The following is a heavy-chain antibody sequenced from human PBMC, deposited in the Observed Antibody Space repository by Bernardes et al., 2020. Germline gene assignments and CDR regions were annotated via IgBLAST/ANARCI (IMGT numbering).Heavy chain of an antibody. Sequence: SETLSLTCTVSGGSISSGGYYWSWIRQHPGKGLEWIGYIYYSGSTYYNPSLKSRVTISVDTSKNQFSLKLSSVTAADTAVYYCARDNSAMDSSGYPLNWFDPWGQGTLVTVSS. CDR2: IYYSGST. CDR1: GGSISSGGYY. CDR3: ARDNSAMDSSGYPLNWFDP. V-gene: IGHV4-31*03. J-gene: IGHJ5*02. D-gene: IGHD3-22*01.